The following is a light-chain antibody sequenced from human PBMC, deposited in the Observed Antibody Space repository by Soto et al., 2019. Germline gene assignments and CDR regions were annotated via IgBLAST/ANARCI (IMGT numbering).Light chain of an antibody. CDR1: QTISSW. CDR2: DAS. Sequence: DIQMTQSPSGLSGSGGDRVAISSRASQTISSWLAWYQQKPGKAPKLLMYDASSLESGVSSRFSGSGSGTEFTLIISSLQPDDFATYYCQQYGTYLWTFGQGTKV. V-gene: IGKV1-5*01. J-gene: IGKJ1*01. CDR3: QQYGTYLWT.